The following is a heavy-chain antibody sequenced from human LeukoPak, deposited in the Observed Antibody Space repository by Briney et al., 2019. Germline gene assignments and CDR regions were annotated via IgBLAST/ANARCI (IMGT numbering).Heavy chain of an antibody. CDR2: ISGSGVSGGNT. J-gene: IGHJ4*02. CDR3: AKACTGGSCYDF. D-gene: IGHD2-15*01. Sequence: GGSLRLSCAASGFTFSSYAMSWVRQAPGKGLEWGSNISGSGVSGGNTYYADSVKGRFTISRDNSKNTLYLQMHNLRAEDTAIYYCAKACTGGSCYDFWGQGTLVTVSS. V-gene: IGHV3-23*01. CDR1: GFTFSSYA.